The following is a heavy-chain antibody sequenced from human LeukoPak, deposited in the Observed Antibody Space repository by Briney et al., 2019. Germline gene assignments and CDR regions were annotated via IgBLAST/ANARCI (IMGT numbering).Heavy chain of an antibody. Sequence: GGSLRLSCAASGLTFSSHWMHWVRQAPGKGLVWVSRITNDGSSTTYADSVKGRFTISRDNSKNTLYLQMNSLRAEDTAVYYCAKDQPPYSSGWYPDYWGQGTLVTVSS. V-gene: IGHV3-74*01. CDR3: AKDQPPYSSGWYPDY. J-gene: IGHJ4*02. D-gene: IGHD6-19*01. CDR2: ITNDGSST. CDR1: GLTFSSHW.